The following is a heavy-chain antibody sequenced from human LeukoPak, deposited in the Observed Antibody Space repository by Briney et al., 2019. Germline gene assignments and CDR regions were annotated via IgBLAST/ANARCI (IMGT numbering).Heavy chain of an antibody. CDR2: IYYSGST. CDR3: ARAQEGLDY. J-gene: IGHJ4*02. CDR1: GGSISSYY. V-gene: IGHV4-59*01. Sequence: PSETLSLTCTVSGGSISSYYWSWIRQPPGKGLEWIGYIYYSGSTNYNPSLKSRVTISVDTSKNQFSLKLSSVTAADTAVYYCARAQEGLDYWGQGTLVTVSS.